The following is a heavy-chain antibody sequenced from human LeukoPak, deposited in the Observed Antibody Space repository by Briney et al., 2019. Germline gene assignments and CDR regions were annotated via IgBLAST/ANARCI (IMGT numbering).Heavy chain of an antibody. J-gene: IGHJ1*01. CDR1: GGSFSGYY. CDR3: AKVYSSSWYYRH. Sequence: PSETLSLTCAVYGGSFSGYYWSWVRQAPGKGLEWVSAISGSGGSTYYADSVKGRFTISRDNSKNTLYLQMNSLRAEDTAVYYCAKVYSSSWYYRHWGQGTLVTVSS. CDR2: ISGSGGST. D-gene: IGHD6-13*01. V-gene: IGHV3-23*01.